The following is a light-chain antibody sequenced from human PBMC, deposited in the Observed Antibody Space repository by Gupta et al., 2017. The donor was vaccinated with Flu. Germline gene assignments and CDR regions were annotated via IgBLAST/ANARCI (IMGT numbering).Light chain of an antibody. V-gene: IGKV1-5*03. CDR2: KAS. J-gene: IGKJ2*03. CDR1: QSISSW. CDR3: QQYNSFPYS. Sequence: DIHMTQSPSTLSASVGDRVTITCRASQSISSWLAWYQQKPGKAPKVLIYKASNLQSGVPSRISGSGSGTEFTLTISSLQPDDFAVYFCQQYNSFPYSFGQGTKLEIK.